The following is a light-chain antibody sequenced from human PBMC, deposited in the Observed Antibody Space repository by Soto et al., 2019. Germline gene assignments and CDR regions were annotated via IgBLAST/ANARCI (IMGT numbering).Light chain of an antibody. CDR2: DVS. CDR1: SSDVAAYNY. Sequence: QSALTQPASVSGSPGQSIAISCTGTSSDVAAYNYVSWYQQHPGKAPKLMIYDVSNRLSGVSNRFSGSKSGNTASLTISGLQAVDEADYYCTSYTTSTTWVFGGGTKLTVL. CDR3: TSYTTSTTWV. J-gene: IGLJ3*02. V-gene: IGLV2-14*03.